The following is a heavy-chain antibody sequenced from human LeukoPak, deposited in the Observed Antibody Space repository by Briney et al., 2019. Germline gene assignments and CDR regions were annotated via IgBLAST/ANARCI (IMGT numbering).Heavy chain of an antibody. Sequence: PSETLSLTCAVYGGSFSGYYWSWIRQPPGKGLEWIGEINHSGSTNYNPSLKSRVTISVDTSKNQFSLKLSSVTAADTAVYYCAREQTVAGAFDYWGQGTLVTVSS. D-gene: IGHD6-19*01. V-gene: IGHV4-34*01. CDR3: AREQTVAGAFDY. CDR1: GGSFSGYY. CDR2: INHSGST. J-gene: IGHJ4*02.